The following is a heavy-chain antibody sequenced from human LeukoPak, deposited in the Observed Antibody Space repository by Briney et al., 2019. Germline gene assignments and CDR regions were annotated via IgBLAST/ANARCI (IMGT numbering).Heavy chain of an antibody. V-gene: IGHV4-34*01. D-gene: IGHD3-16*01. CDR3: ARRFLYYYYMDV. CDR1: GGSFSGYY. CDR2: INHSGTT. J-gene: IGHJ6*03. Sequence: SETLSLTCAVHGGSFSGYYWTWIRQPPGKGLEWIGEINHSGTTNYNPSLKSRVTISVDTSKNQFSLKLSSVTAADTAVYYCARRFLYYYYMDVWGKGTTVTVSS.